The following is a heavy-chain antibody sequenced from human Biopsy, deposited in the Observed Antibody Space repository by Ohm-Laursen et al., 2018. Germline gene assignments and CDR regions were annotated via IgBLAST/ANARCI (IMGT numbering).Heavy chain of an antibody. V-gene: IGHV1-69*06. J-gene: IGHJ4*02. D-gene: IGHD4-17*01. CDR1: GGSFSDYG. CDR2: VIPISNTA. CDR3: ATLTEDYGASPDS. Sequence: SVKVSCKASGGSFSDYGLSWVRQAPGRGLEWMERVIPISNTANYAQNFQDRLTITADRSTNTAYMELNSLRSEDTAVYFCATLTEDYGASPDSWGQGTLVVVSS.